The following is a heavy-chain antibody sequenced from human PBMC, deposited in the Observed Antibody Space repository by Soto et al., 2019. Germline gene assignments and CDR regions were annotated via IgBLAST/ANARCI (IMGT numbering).Heavy chain of an antibody. CDR1: GFTVSNNY. CDR3: ATPPGGGGY. V-gene: IGHV3-53*01. J-gene: IGHJ4*02. D-gene: IGHD3-10*01. Sequence: EVQLVESGGGLIQPGGSLRLSCAVSGFTVSNNYMSWVRQAPGKGLEGVSVIYSGGYTAYGDSVKGRFTISRDNSKNTLNPQRNSRGADDPGVFSRATPPGGGGYWGQGTLVTVSS. CDR2: IYSGGYT.